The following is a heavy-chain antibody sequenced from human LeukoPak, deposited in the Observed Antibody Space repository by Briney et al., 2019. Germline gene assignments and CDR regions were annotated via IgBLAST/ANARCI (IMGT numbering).Heavy chain of an antibody. CDR2: IWYDGSNK. J-gene: IGHJ4*02. CDR1: GFTFSSYG. CDR3: AGGYCSGGSCYSDY. Sequence: GGSLRLSCAASGFTFSSYGMHWVRQAPGKGLEWVAVIWYDGSNKYYADSVKGRFTISRDNSKNTLYLQMNSLRAEDTAVYYCAGGYCSGGSCYSDYWGQGTLVTVSS. D-gene: IGHD2-15*01. V-gene: IGHV3-33*01.